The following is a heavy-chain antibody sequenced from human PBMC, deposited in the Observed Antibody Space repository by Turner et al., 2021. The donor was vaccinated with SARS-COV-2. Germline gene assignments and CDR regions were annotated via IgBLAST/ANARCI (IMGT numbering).Heavy chain of an antibody. CDR1: GGSISTTNHY. V-gene: IGHV4-39*01. CDR3: ARQGGVDY. Sequence: QLQLQESGPGLVKPSETLSLTCAVSGGSISTTNHYWGWIRQPPGKGLEWIGSISYTGRTFYTPSLKSRVTLSMDTPKNHFSLKVTSVTAADTAVYYCARQGGVDYWGQGTLVTVSS. J-gene: IGHJ4*02. CDR2: ISYTGRT.